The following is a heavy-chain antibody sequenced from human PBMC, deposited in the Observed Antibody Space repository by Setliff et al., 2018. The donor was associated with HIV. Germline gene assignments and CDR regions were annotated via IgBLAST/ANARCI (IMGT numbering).Heavy chain of an antibody. D-gene: IGHD3-10*01. CDR1: TFSLGSYS. CDR3: ARDAITMVRGHYYYMDV. V-gene: IGHV3-30*03. CDR2: MSFDGSNK. J-gene: IGHJ6*03. Sequence: PGGSLRLSCVSSTFSLGSYSMNWVRQAPGKGLEWVAVMSFDGSNKFYAGSVKGRFSISRDNSKNTVYLQMNSLRAEDTALYYCARDAITMVRGHYYYMDVWGKGTTVTVS.